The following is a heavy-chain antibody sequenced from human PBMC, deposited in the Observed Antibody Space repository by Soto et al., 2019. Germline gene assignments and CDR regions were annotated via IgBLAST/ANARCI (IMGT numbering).Heavy chain of an antibody. Sequence: QVQLVESGGGVVQPGRSLRLSCAASGFTFSSYGMHWVRQAPGKGLEWVAVIWYDGSNKYYADSVKGRFTISRDNSKNTLYLQMNSLRAEDTAVYYCARDLGKATVTMRFFYYYYYGMDVWGQGTTVTVSS. V-gene: IGHV3-33*01. CDR1: GFTFSSYG. D-gene: IGHD4-4*01. CDR2: IWYDGSNK. J-gene: IGHJ6*02. CDR3: ARDLGKATVTMRFFYYYYYGMDV.